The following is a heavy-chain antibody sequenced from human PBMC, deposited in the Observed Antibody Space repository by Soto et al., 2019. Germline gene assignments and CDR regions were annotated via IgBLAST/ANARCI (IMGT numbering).Heavy chain of an antibody. CDR2: MYHSGIT. Sequence: SETLSLTCAVSGYSIRSGYFWGWIRQPPGKGLEWSGSMYHSGITYYNLALKSRVTISVDTSKNQLSLKLSSTTAADTDVYYCARSMYSTSAQLYYGMDVWGQGTTVTVSS. CDR3: ARSMYSTSAQLYYGMDV. V-gene: IGHV4-38-2*01. D-gene: IGHD6-6*01. J-gene: IGHJ6*02. CDR1: GYSIRSGYF.